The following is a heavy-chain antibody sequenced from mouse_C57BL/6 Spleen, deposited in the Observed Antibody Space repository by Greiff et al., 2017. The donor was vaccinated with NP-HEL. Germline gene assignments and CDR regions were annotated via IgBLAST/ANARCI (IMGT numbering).Heavy chain of an antibody. D-gene: IGHD1-1*01. CDR1: GYSFTDYN. CDR3: ARNYGTFYYAIDY. Sequence: VQLQQSGPVLVKPGASVKISCKASGYSFTDYNMNWVKQSNGKSLEWIGVINPNYGTTSYNQKFKGKATLTVDQSSSTAYMQLNSQTSEDSAVYYCARNYGTFYYAIDYWGQGTSVTVSS. V-gene: IGHV1-39*01. CDR2: INPNYGTT. J-gene: IGHJ4*01.